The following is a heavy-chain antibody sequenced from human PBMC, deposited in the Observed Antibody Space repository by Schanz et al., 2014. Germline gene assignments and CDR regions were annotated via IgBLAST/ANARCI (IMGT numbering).Heavy chain of an antibody. Sequence: EVQLLASGGGLVQPGGSLRLSCSASTFTFDHYAMTWVRQAPGKGLEWVAAVSSRSDEIKYADSVRGRFTISRDNSRSTMYLQMNSLRAEDTAVYYCAKSQGSSFDSWGQGTLVAVSS. J-gene: IGHJ4*02. CDR2: VSSRSDEI. CDR3: AKSQGSSFDS. D-gene: IGHD6-13*01. CDR1: TFTFDHYA. V-gene: IGHV3-23*05.